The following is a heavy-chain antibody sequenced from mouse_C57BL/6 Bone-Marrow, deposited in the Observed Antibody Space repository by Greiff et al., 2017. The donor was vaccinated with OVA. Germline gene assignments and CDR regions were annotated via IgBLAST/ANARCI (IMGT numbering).Heavy chain of an antibody. J-gene: IGHJ3*01. Sequence: VQGVESGPGLVAPSQSLSITCTVSGFSLTSYGVDWVRQSPGKGLEWLGVIWGVGSTNYNSALKSRLSISKDNSKSQVFLKMNSLQTDDTAMYYCASLYYDYAWFAYWGQGTLVTVSA. V-gene: IGHV2-6*01. CDR2: IWGVGST. CDR3: ASLYYDYAWFAY. CDR1: GFSLTSYG. D-gene: IGHD2-4*01.